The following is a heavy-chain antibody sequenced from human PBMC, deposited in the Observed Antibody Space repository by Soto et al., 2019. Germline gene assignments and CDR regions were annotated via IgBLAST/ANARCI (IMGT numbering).Heavy chain of an antibody. CDR3: ARGGALRPNGHVPLDF. V-gene: IGHV4-30-2*01. CDR2: IHVTGYT. J-gene: IGHJ4*02. CDR1: GDSITSGMYS. D-gene: IGHD3-16*01. Sequence: QLMLQESGSGLVRPSQTLSLTCTVSGDSITSGMYSWSWIRQAPGKGLEWIGNIHVTGYTAFSPSLWRRVTMSVVTSRNQFSLNLNSVTAADTAVYFCARGGALRPNGHVPLDFWGQGTLVTVSS.